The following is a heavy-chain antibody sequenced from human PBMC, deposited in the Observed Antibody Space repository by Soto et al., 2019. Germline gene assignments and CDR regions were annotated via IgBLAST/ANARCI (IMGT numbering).Heavy chain of an antibody. Sequence: SXGSLSLTGTVCGGSISSSSYYGGWIRQPPGKGLEWIGSIYYSGSTYYNPSLKSRVTISVDTSKNQFSLKLSSVTAADTAVYYCAGGDYDSSGYGPDWFDPWGQRTLVTVSS. J-gene: IGHJ5*02. V-gene: IGHV4-39*01. CDR1: GGSISSSSYY. CDR3: AGGDYDSSGYGPDWFDP. D-gene: IGHD3-22*01. CDR2: IYYSGST.